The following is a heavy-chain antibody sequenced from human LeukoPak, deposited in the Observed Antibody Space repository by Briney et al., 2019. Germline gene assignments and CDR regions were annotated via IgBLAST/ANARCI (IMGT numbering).Heavy chain of an antibody. Sequence: ASVKVSCKASGYTFTTHDLTWVRQATGQGLEWMGWMNPGSGDTAYAQKFQGRVTMTRDTSMSTAYMELSSLGSEDAAIYYCARGLGDYNTDWFPVSGYWGQGTPVTVSS. CDR1: GYTFTTHD. CDR2: MNPGSGDT. J-gene: IGHJ4*02. D-gene: IGHD3-9*01. V-gene: IGHV1-8*01. CDR3: ARGLGDYNTDWFPVSGY.